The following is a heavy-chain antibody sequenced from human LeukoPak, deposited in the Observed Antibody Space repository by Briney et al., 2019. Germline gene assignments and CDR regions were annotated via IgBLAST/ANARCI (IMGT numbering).Heavy chain of an antibody. V-gene: IGHV3-30-3*01. D-gene: IGHD2-15*01. J-gene: IGHJ4*02. Sequence: PGRSLRLSCAASGFTFSSYAMHWVRQAPGKGLEWVAVISYDGSNKYYADSVKGRFTISRDNSKNTLYLQMNSLRAEDTAVYYCARGGSDYWGQGTLVTVSS. CDR2: ISYDGSNK. CDR1: GFTFSSYA. CDR3: ARGGSDY.